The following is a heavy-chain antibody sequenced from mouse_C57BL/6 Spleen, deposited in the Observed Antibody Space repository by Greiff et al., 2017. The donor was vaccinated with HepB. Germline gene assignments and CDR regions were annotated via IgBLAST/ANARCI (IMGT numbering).Heavy chain of an antibody. CDR1: GFTFSDYY. Sequence: EVMLVESGGGLVQPGGSLKLSCAASGFTFSDYYMYWVRQTPEKRLEWVADISNGGGSTYYPDTVKGRFTISRDNAKNTLYLQMSRLKSEDTAMYYCARHNNYAMDYWGQGTSVTVSS. CDR3: ARHNNYAMDY. V-gene: IGHV5-12*01. CDR2: ISNGGGST. J-gene: IGHJ4*01.